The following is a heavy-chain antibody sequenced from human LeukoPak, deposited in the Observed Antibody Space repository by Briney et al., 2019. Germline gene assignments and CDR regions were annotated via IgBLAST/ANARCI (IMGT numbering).Heavy chain of an antibody. V-gene: IGHV3-30*04. CDR3: ARVTYYYEEYFDY. CDR2: ISYDGSNK. Sequence: PGGSLRLSCAASRFTFSSYAMHWVRQAPGKGLEWVAVISYDGSNKYYADSVKGRFTISRDNSKNTLYLQMYSLRAEDTAVYYCARVTYYYEEYFDYWGQGTLVTVSS. CDR1: RFTFSSYA. D-gene: IGHD3-22*01. J-gene: IGHJ4*02.